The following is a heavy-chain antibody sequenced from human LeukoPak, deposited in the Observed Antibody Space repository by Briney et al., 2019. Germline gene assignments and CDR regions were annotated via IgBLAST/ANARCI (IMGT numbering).Heavy chain of an antibody. J-gene: IGHJ3*02. CDR2: IYYSGST. CDR3: ARDNGWYDAFDI. CDR1: GGSISSGGYY. Sequence: SQTLSLTCTVSGGSISSGGYYWSWIRQPPGKGLEWIGYIYYSGSTNYNPSLKSRVTISVDTSKNQFSLKLSSVTAADTAVYYCARDNGWYDAFDIWGQGTMVTVSS. D-gene: IGHD6-19*01. V-gene: IGHV4-61*08.